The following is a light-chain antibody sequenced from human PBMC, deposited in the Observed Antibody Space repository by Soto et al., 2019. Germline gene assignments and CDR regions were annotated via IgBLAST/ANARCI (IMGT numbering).Light chain of an antibody. Sequence: EIVLTQSPGTLSLSPGERATLSCRASQSVSSSYLAWYQQKPGQAPRLLIYGASSRATGIPDRFSGSGSGTDFTLTISRLEPDDFAVYYYQEYGSSPFSFGPGTGVDIK. CDR1: QSVSSSY. CDR3: QEYGSSPFS. CDR2: GAS. J-gene: IGKJ3*01. V-gene: IGKV3-20*01.